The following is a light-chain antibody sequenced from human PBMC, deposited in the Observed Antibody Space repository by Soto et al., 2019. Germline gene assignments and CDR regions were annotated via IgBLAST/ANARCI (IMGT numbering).Light chain of an antibody. CDR1: SSDVGAFNY. Sequence: QSALTQPASVSGSPGQSITISCIGTSSDVGAFNYVSWYQHHPGKAPKLIIYDVTDRPSGVSTRFSASKSDNTASLTISGLQAEDEADYYCSSYTTRNTEVFGTGTKLTVL. J-gene: IGLJ1*01. V-gene: IGLV2-14*03. CDR2: DVT. CDR3: SSYTTRNTEV.